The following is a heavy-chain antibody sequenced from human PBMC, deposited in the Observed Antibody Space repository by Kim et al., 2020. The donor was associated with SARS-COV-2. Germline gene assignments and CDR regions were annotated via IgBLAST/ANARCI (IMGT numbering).Heavy chain of an antibody. J-gene: IGHJ4*02. D-gene: IGHD2-15*01. V-gene: IGHV3-30*04. CDR2: ISYDGSNK. CDR3: ARDDRYCSGGSCYAISAY. CDR1: GFIFSTYA. Sequence: GGSLRLSCAASGFIFSTYAMHWVRQAPGKGLEWVAGISYDGSNKYYADSVKGRFTISRDKSKNTLYLQMNSLRAEDTAVYYCARDDRYCSGGSCYAISAYWGQGPLVTVSS.